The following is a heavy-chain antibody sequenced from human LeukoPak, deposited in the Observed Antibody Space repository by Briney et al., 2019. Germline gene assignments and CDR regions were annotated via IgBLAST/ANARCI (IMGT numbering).Heavy chain of an antibody. J-gene: IGHJ4*02. D-gene: IGHD5-24*01. CDR2: ISGSGGST. CDR3: AKSLRRALYLHFDY. Sequence: GGSLRLSCAASGFTFSSYAMSWVRQAPGKELEWVSAISGSGGSTYYADSVKGRFTISRDNSKNTLYLQMNSLRAEDTAVYYCAKSLRRALYLHFDYWGQGTLVTVSS. CDR1: GFTFSSYA. V-gene: IGHV3-23*01.